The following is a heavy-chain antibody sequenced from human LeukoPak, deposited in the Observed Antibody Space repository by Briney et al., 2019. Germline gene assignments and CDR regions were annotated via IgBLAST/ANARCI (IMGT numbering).Heavy chain of an antibody. CDR1: GGTFSSYA. CDR3: ARGSRLCSSTSCHFDY. Sequence: SVKVSCKASGGTFSSYAISWVRQAPGQGLEWMGRIIPIFGTANYAQKFQGRVTITTDEPTSTAYMELSSLRSEDTAVYYCARGSRLCSSTSCHFDYWGQGTLVTVSS. CDR2: IIPIFGTA. D-gene: IGHD2-2*01. J-gene: IGHJ4*02. V-gene: IGHV1-69*05.